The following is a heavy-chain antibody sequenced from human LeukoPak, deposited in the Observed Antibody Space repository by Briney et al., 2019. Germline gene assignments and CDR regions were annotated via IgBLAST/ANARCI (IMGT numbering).Heavy chain of an antibody. J-gene: IGHJ3*02. V-gene: IGHV3-23*01. D-gene: IGHD3-3*01. Sequence: PGGSLRLSCAASGFTFSNYAMSWVRQAPGKGLEWVSYISGSGTYTYYADSVKGRFTISRDNSKNTLYLQMNSLRAEDTAVYYCARSNDGVVIDAFDIWGQGTMVTVSS. CDR1: GFTFSNYA. CDR3: ARSNDGVVIDAFDI. CDR2: ISGSGTYT.